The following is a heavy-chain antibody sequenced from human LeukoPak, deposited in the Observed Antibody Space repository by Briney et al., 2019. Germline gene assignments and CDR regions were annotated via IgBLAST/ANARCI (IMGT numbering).Heavy chain of an antibody. D-gene: IGHD4-17*01. V-gene: IGHV3-20*04. CDR2: INCNGGST. CDR3: ARGGPVTTSFGVSVGIDY. J-gene: IGHJ4*02. Sequence: GGSLRLSCAASGFTFDDYGMSWVRQAPGKGLEWVSGINCNGGSTDYADSVKGRFTISRDNAKNSLYLQMNSLRAEDTAVYYCARGGPVTTSFGVSVGIDYWGQGPLVTVSS. CDR1: GFTFDDYG.